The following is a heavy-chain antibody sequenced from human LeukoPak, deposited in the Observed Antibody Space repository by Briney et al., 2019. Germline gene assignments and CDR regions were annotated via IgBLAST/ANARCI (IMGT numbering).Heavy chain of an antibody. CDR3: AREMGVVPTAIPTVDS. V-gene: IGHV1-2*02. D-gene: IGHD2-2*02. CDR2: IEPKSGGT. J-gene: IGHJ4*02. Sequence: ASVTVSFTASGYTFTGHFMHWVRQAPGQGMEWMGWIEPKSGGTHYGHKFQGRVTMTRDTSMSTAYMELSRLKADDTAVYYCAREMGVVPTAIPTVDSWGQGTLVTVSS. CDR1: GYTFTGHF.